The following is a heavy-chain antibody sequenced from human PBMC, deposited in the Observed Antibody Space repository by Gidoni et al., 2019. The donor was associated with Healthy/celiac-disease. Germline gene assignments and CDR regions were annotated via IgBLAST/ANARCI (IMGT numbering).Heavy chain of an antibody. CDR3: ARGEGPYGDYALIY. V-gene: IGHV3-30*04. CDR2: ISYDGSNK. D-gene: IGHD4-17*01. J-gene: IGHJ4*02. CDR1: GFTFSSYA. Sequence: QVQLVESGGGVVQPGRSLRLSCAASGFTFSSYAMHWVRQAPGKGLEWVAVISYDGSNKYYADSVKGRFTISRDNSKNTLYLQMNSLRAEDTAVYYCARGEGPYGDYALIYWGQGTLVTVSS.